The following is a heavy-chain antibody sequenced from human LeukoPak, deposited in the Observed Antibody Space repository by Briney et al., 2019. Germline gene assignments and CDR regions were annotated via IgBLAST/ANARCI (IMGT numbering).Heavy chain of an antibody. CDR1: GFTFDDYD. V-gene: IGHV3-20*04. D-gene: IGHD3-22*01. CDR3: ARSNYYYDSSGYHNWFDP. Sequence: GGSLRLSCAASGFTFDDYDMSWVRQAPGKGLEWVSGINWNGGSTGYADSVKGRFTISRDNAENSLYLQMNSLRAEDTALYYCARSNYYYDSSGYHNWFDPWGQGTLVTVSS. CDR2: INWNGGST. J-gene: IGHJ5*02.